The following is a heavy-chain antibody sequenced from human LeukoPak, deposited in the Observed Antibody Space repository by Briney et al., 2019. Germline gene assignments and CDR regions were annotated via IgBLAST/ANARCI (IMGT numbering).Heavy chain of an antibody. D-gene: IGHD6-19*01. J-gene: IGHJ3*02. V-gene: IGHV4-38-2*02. CDR3: ARVGIAVAGTVAFDI. CDR2: IYHSGST. CDR1: SYSISSGYY. Sequence: SETLSLTCTVSSYSISSGYYWGWIRQPPGKGLEWIGSIYHSGSTYYNPSLKSRVTISVDTSKNQFSLKLSSVTAADTAVYYCARVGIAVAGTVAFDIWGQGTMVTVSS.